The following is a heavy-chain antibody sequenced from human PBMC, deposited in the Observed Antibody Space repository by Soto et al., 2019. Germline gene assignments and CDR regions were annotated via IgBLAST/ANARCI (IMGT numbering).Heavy chain of an antibody. Sequence: SVKVSCKASGGTFSSYAISWVRQAPGQGLEWMGGIIPIFGTANYAQKFQGRVTITADKSTSTAYMELSSLRSEDTAVYYCARGYSSRWVLFGWFDPWGQGPLVTVSS. D-gene: IGHD6-13*01. J-gene: IGHJ5*02. V-gene: IGHV1-69*06. CDR3: ARGYSSRWVLFGWFDP. CDR1: GGTFSSYA. CDR2: IIPIFGTA.